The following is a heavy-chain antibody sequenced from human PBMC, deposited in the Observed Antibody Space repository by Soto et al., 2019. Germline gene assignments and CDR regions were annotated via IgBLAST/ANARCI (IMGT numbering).Heavy chain of an antibody. CDR2: IIPILRST. Sequence: QVQLLQSGAELREPGSSVRISCTPSGGTFVSSAFAWVRQAPGGELEWMGGIIPILRSTKYAEKFLGRLTIRADDSSRTAYLELSSLTFDDTAVYFCAKKNPHGDSNKAWLDPWGQGTLVTVST. J-gene: IGHJ5*02. D-gene: IGHD2-8*01. CDR1: GGTFVSSA. CDR3: AKKNPHGDSNKAWLDP. V-gene: IGHV1-69*01.